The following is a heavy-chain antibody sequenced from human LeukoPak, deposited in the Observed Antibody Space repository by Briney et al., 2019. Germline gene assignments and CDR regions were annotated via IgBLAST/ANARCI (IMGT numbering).Heavy chain of an antibody. V-gene: IGHV4-34*01. CDR1: GGSFSGYY. J-gene: IGHJ4*02. CDR3: ASFEMGFDY. Sequence: PSETLSLTCAVYGGSFSGYYWSWIRQPPGKGLEWIGEINHSGSTYYNPSLKSRVTISVDRSKNQFSLKLSSVTAADTAVYYCASFEMGFDYWGQGTLVTVSS. CDR2: INHSGST. D-gene: IGHD5-24*01.